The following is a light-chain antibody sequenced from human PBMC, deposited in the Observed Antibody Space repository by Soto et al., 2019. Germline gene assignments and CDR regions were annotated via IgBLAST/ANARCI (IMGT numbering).Light chain of an antibody. Sequence: EIVWTQSPGTLSLFPGERATLSCRASQSVSSSYLAWYQQKPGQAPRLLIYGASIRATGIPDRFSVSGSGTDFTLTISRLGPQDFAVYYCLQYGGTPRTFGQGTKVDI. CDR3: LQYGGTPRT. J-gene: IGKJ1*01. CDR1: QSVSSSY. CDR2: GAS. V-gene: IGKV3-20*01.